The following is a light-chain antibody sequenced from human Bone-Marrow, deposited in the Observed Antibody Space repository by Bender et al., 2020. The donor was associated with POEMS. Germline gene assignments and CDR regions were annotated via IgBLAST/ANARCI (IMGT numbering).Light chain of an antibody. CDR3: CSYAGTSSWV. CDR1: SGDVGGYNF. CDR2: EVT. Sequence: QSALTQPASVSGSPGQSVTISCTGTSGDVGGYNFVSWYQHHPGKAPKLMIYEVTKRPSGVSNRFSGSKSGNTASLTISGLLPEDEADYYCCSYAGTSSWVFGGGTKLTVL. V-gene: IGLV2-23*02. J-gene: IGLJ3*02.